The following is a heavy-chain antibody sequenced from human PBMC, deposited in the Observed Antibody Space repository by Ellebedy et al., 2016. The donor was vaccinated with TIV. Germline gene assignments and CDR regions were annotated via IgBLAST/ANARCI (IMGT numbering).Heavy chain of an antibody. J-gene: IGHJ6*02. CDR1: GGSFSGYY. CDR2: INHSGST. D-gene: IGHD1-26*01. CDR3: ARKVRIVGATTHYYYYYGMDV. V-gene: IGHV4-34*01. Sequence: MPSETLSLTCAVYGGSFSGYYWSWIRQPPGKGLEWIGEINHSGSTNYNPSLKSRVTISVDTSKNQFSLKLSSVTAADTAVYYCARKVRIVGATTHYYYYYGMDVWGQGTTVTVSS.